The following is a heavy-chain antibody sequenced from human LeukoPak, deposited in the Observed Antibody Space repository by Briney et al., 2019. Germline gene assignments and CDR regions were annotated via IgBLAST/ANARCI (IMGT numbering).Heavy chain of an antibody. Sequence: PSETLSLTCTVSGDSISSRSYYWGWIRQPPGKGLEWIGSIYYSGSTYLNPSLKSRVTISVDTPKNQFSLRLSSVTAADAAVYYCARLTGSGWYACDYWGQGTLVTVSS. J-gene: IGHJ4*02. D-gene: IGHD6-19*01. CDR3: ARLTGSGWYACDY. CDR1: GDSISSRSYY. V-gene: IGHV4-39*01. CDR2: IYYSGST.